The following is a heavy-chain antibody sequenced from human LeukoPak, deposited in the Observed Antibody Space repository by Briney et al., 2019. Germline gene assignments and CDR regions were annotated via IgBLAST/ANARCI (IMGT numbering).Heavy chain of an antibody. Sequence: GGSLRLSCAASGFTFSSYWMSWVRQAPGKELEWVANIKQDGSEKYYVDSVKGRFTISRDNAKNSLYLQMNSLRAEDTAVYYCARAPARHCSSTSCYGPPPYYMDVWGKGTTVTVSS. D-gene: IGHD2-2*01. J-gene: IGHJ6*03. V-gene: IGHV3-7*01. CDR2: IKQDGSEK. CDR1: GFTFSSYW. CDR3: ARAPARHCSSTSCYGPPPYYMDV.